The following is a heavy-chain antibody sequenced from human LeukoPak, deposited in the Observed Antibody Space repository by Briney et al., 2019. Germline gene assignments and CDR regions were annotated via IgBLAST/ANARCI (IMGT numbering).Heavy chain of an antibody. V-gene: IGHV3-21*01. CDR2: ISSSSSYI. CDR3: ARDLTVAGKDY. D-gene: IGHD6-19*01. CDR1: GFTFSSYS. Sequence: GGSLRLSCAASGFTFSSYSMNWVRQAPGKGLEWVSSISSSSSYIYYADSVKGRFTISRDNAKNSLYLQMNSLRAEDTAVYYCARDLTVAGKDYWGQGTLVTVSS. J-gene: IGHJ4*02.